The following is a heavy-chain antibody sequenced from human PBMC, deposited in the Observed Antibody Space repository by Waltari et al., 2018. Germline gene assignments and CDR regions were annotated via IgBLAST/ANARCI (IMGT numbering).Heavy chain of an antibody. V-gene: IGHV4-39*01. CDR1: GGSVTSSTSY. D-gene: IGHD3-22*01. Sequence: QPQLQESGPGLVKPSETLSLTCIVTGGSVTSSTSYWAWIRQPPGKGLEWIGSVFYTGTTYHNPSLESRVTISADTSSDQFSLNLSSVSAADTAVYYCARQRYYNDRSGPRGWRLDYWGQGALVAVSS. J-gene: IGHJ4*02. CDR2: VFYTGTT. CDR3: ARQRYYNDRSGPRGWRLDY.